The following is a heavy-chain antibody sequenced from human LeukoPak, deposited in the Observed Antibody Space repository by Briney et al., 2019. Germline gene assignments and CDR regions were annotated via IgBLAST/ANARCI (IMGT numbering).Heavy chain of an antibody. Sequence: SETLSLTCTVSGGSISSSSYYWGWIRQPPGKGLEWIGSIYYSGSTSYNPSLKSRVTISVDTSKNQFSLKLSSVTAADTAVYYCARTYYSDSSAYPRGYWGQGTLVTVSS. J-gene: IGHJ4*02. CDR3: ARTYYSDSSAYPRGY. V-gene: IGHV4-39*01. D-gene: IGHD3-22*01. CDR2: IYYSGST. CDR1: GGSISSSSYY.